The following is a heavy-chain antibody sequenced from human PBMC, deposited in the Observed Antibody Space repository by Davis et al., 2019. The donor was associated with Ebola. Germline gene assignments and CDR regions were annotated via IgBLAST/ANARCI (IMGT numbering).Heavy chain of an antibody. CDR1: GYTFTSYY. D-gene: IGHD2-2*01. CDR3: ARNLGDIVVVPAAKGY. V-gene: IGHV1-46*01. J-gene: IGHJ4*02. Sequence: AASVKVSCKASGYTFTSYYMHWVRQAPGQGLEWMGIINPSGGSTSYAQKFQGRVTITRDTSASTAYMELSSLRSEDTAVYYCARNLGDIVVVPAAKGYWGQGTLVTVSS. CDR2: INPSGGST.